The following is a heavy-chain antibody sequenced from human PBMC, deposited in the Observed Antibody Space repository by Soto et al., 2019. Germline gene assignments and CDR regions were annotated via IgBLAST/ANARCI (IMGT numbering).Heavy chain of an antibody. CDR1: GFTFTRHS. V-gene: IGHV3-48*01. D-gene: IGHD3-9*01. J-gene: IGHJ4*02. CDR3: ARMPHTYDALTVPGY. CDR2: ISDSSGTI. Sequence: PGGSLRLSCAASGFTFTRHSMNWVRQAAGKGLEWISYISDSSGTIYYADSVKGRFTISRDNVQNSLYLHLNSLRVEDTAIYYCARMPHTYDALTVPGYWGQGALVTVSS.